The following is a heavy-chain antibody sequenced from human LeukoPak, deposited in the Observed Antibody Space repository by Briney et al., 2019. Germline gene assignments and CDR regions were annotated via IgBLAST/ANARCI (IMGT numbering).Heavy chain of an antibody. V-gene: IGHV3-74*01. CDR2: ISGDGTAR. CDR1: GFTSSSYW. J-gene: IGHJ5*02. CDR3: VRGRGSYGWFDP. Sequence: GGSLRLSCAASGFTSSSYWMHWVRQVPGKGLVWVSRISGDGTARNYADTVKGRFTISRDDAKHTVDLQMNSLRGEDTAVYYCVRGRGSYGWFDPWGQGTLVTVSS. D-gene: IGHD3-10*01.